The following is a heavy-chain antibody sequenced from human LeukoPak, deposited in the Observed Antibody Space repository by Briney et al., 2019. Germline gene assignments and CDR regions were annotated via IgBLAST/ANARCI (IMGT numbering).Heavy chain of an antibody. J-gene: IGHJ4*02. Sequence: SETLSLTCTVSGGSINSYYWSWLRQSPGKGLEWIGYIYYSGSTNYNPSLKSRVTMSIDTSKNQFSLKLSSVTAADTAVYYCASTKSRHGTYYFDYWGQGTLVTVSS. D-gene: IGHD1-14*01. CDR2: IYYSGST. V-gene: IGHV4-59*08. CDR1: GGSINSYY. CDR3: ASTKSRHGTYYFDY.